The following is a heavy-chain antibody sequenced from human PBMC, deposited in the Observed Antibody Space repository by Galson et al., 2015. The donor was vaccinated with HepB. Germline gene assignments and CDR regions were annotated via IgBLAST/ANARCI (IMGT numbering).Heavy chain of an antibody. J-gene: IGHJ4*02. CDR1: GFTFSRYD. CDR3: ARTFYFDD. V-gene: IGHV3-30*03. CDR2: ISYDGSGE. Sequence: SLRLSCAASGFTFSRYDMHWVRQAPGKGLEWVALISYDGSGEYYADSVKGRFIISRDNSKDTLYLQMNSLRAEDTAVYYCARTFYFDDWGQGTLVTVSS.